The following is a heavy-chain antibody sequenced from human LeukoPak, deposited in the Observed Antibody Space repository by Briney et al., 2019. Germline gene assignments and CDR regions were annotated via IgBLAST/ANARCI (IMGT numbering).Heavy chain of an antibody. CDR1: GFTFSSYA. V-gene: IGHV4-34*01. J-gene: IGHJ3*02. Sequence: GSLRLSCAASGFTFSSYAMSWVRQPPGKGLEWIGEINRSGTTNYNPSLKSRVTISVDTSKNQFSLKLSSVTAADTAVYYCARGLLGIPHAFDIWGQGTMVTVSS. CDR2: INRSGTT. D-gene: IGHD7-27*01. CDR3: ARGLLGIPHAFDI.